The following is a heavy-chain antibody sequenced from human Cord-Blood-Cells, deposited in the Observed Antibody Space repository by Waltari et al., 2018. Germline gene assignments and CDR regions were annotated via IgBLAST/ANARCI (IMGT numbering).Heavy chain of an antibody. CDR1: GGSFGGYY. Sequence: VQLQQWGAGLLKPSETLSPTCAAYGGSFGGYYWSWSRQPPGTGLEGIGEINNSGSTNYNPSLKSRVTISVDTSKNQFSRKLSSVTAADTAVYYCAREGCLAAAGTDYWGQGTLVTVSS. J-gene: IGHJ4*02. D-gene: IGHD6-13*01. CDR3: AREGCLAAAGTDY. CDR2: INNSGST. V-gene: IGHV4-34*01.